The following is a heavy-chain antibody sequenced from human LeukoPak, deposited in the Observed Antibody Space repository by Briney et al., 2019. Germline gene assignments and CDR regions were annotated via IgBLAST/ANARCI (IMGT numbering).Heavy chain of an antibody. J-gene: IGHJ3*02. CDR3: ARAGTGECALDI. CDR1: GFTFSDYS. CDR2: ISSTRIYT. V-gene: IGHV3-11*05. Sequence: GGSLRLSCAASGFTFSDYSMNWLRQAPGKGLEWVSYISSTRIYTNYADSVKGRFTISRDNAENSLFLQMSSLKAEDTAVYYCARAGTGECALDIWGQGTMVAVSS. D-gene: IGHD7-27*01.